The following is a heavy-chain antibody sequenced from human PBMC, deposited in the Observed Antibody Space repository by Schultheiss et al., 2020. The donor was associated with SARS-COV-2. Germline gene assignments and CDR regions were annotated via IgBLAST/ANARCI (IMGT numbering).Heavy chain of an antibody. J-gene: IGHJ6*02. CDR1: GGSFSGYY. CDR3: ARANQLLYDYYYYGMDV. V-gene: IGHV4-34*01. CDR2: INHSGST. Sequence: SETLSLTCAVYGGSFSGYYWSWIRQPPGKGLEWIGEINHSGSTNYNPSLKSRVTISVDTSKNQFSLKLSSVTAADTAVYYCARANQLLYDYYYYGMDVWGQGTTVTVSS. D-gene: IGHD2-2*02.